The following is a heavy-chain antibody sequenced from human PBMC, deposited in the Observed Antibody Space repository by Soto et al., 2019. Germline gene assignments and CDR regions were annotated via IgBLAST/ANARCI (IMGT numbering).Heavy chain of an antibody. V-gene: IGHV4-59*01. CDR3: ARDRGYESTYYYYGMDV. J-gene: IGHJ6*02. Sequence: SETLSLTCTVSGGSISSYYWSWIRQPPGKGLERIGYIYYSGSTNYNPSLKSRVTISVDTSKNQFSLKLSSVTAADTAVYYCARDRGYESTYYYYGMDVWGQGTTVTVSS. CDR2: IYYSGST. CDR1: GGSISSYY. D-gene: IGHD5-12*01.